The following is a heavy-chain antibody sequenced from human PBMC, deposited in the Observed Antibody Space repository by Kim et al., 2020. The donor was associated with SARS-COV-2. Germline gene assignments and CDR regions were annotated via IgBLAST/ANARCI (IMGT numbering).Heavy chain of an antibody. CDR2: IHNDAKTT. D-gene: IGHD2-15*01. Sequence: GGSLRLSCAASGFTFSRFWMHWVRQVPGKGLVWVSHIHNDAKTTNYADFVKGRFTISRDNAKNTLFLQLDSRTVEDSAVYYCARGGCSGTSWLGNWGQGTLGHVPS. J-gene: IGHJ4*02. V-gene: IGHV3-74*01. CDR3: ARGGCSGTSWLGN. CDR1: GFTFSRFW.